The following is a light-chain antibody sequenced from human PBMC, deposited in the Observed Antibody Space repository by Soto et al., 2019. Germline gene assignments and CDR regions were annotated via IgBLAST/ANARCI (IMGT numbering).Light chain of an antibody. V-gene: IGKV1-33*01. CDR1: QDISNY. Sequence: DIQMTQSPSSLSASVGDRVTITCQARQDISNYLNWYQQKPGKAPKLLIYDASNLETGVPSRFSGSGSGTDFTFTISSLQPEHIATYYCQQYDNLILTFGQRTRLEIK. J-gene: IGKJ5*01. CDR3: QQYDNLILT. CDR2: DAS.